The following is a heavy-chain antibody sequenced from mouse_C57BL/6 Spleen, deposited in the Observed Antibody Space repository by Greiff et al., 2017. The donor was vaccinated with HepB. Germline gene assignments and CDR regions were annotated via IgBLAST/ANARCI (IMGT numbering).Heavy chain of an antibody. D-gene: IGHD1-1*01. J-gene: IGHJ4*01. CDR1: GFTFSDYG. CDR2: ISSGSSTI. Sequence: VQLKESGGGLVKPGGSLKLSCAASGFTFSDYGMHWVRQAPEKGLEWVAYISSGSSTIYYADTVKGRFTISRDNAKNTLFLQMTSLRSEDTAMYYCASSSITTVVAIYYYAMDYWGQGTSVTVSS. V-gene: IGHV5-17*01. CDR3: ASSSITTVVAIYYYAMDY.